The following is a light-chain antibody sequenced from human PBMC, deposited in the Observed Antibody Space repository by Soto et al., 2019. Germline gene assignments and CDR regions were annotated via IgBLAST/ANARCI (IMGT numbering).Light chain of an antibody. CDR1: QSVSSNY. Sequence: EIVLTQSPATLSLSPGERATLSCRASQSVSSNYLAWYQQKPGQAPRLLIYDASTRATGIPGRFSGSGSGTDFTLTIIRLEPEDFAVYYCQQYGSSPPYSFGKGTKLEIK. CDR3: QQYGSSPPYS. V-gene: IGKV3-20*01. CDR2: DAS. J-gene: IGKJ2*03.